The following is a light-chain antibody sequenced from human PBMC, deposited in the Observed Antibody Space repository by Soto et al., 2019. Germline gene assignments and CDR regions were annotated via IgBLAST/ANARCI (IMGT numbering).Light chain of an antibody. CDR3: SSYTSSSTL. CDR1: SSDVGGYNY. V-gene: IGLV2-14*01. CDR2: AVT. Sequence: QSVLTQPASVSGSPGQSITISCTGTSSDVGGYNYVSWYQQHPGKAPKLMIYAVTDRPSGVSSRFSGSKSGNTASLTISGLQAEDEADYSCSSYTSSSTLFGTGTKLTVL. J-gene: IGLJ1*01.